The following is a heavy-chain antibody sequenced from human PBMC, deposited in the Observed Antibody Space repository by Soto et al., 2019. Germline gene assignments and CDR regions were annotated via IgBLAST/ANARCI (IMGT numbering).Heavy chain of an antibody. J-gene: IGHJ6*02. CDR2: INHRGSS. CDR1: GGSLSGYY. CDR3: ARSDNRNSLYGVDV. D-gene: IGHD1-7*01. V-gene: IGHV4-34*01. Sequence: QVQLQQWGAGLLKPSETLSLTCAVYGGSLSGYYWSWIRQSPGDGLEWIGEINHRGSSDYNPSLKSRVTISIAASTNHVSLELTSVTAADTAVYYCARSDNRNSLYGVDVWGQGTAVTVSS.